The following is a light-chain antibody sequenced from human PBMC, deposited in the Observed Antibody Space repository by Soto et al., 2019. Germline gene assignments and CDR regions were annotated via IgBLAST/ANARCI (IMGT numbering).Light chain of an antibody. CDR1: QSVSSY. CDR3: QQRSNWPGIT. CDR2: DAS. V-gene: IGKV3-11*01. J-gene: IGKJ3*01. Sequence: EIVLTQSPATLSLSPGERATLSCRASQSVSSYLAWYQQKPGQAPRLLIYDASNMATGIPARFSGSGSGTDFTLTISSLEPEAFAVYYCQQRSNWPGITFGPGTKVDIK.